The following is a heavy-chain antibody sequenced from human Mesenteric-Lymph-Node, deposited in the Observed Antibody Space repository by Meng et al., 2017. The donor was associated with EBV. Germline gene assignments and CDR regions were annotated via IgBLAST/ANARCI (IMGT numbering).Heavy chain of an antibody. V-gene: IGHV4-61*01. CDR3: ARRGAAPYNHYDGSGYENYSDF. Sequence: QVQLQESGPGLVKPSETLSLTCPVSGGSVCPTSHYWSWLRQPPGKGLEWIGYIFYTGTTKYNPSLKGRVSISIDTSKNQFSLRLSSVTAADTAVYYCARRGAAPYNHYDGSGYENYSDFWGQGTLVTVSS. CDR2: IFYTGTT. CDR1: GGSVCPTSHY. D-gene: IGHD3-22*01. J-gene: IGHJ4*02.